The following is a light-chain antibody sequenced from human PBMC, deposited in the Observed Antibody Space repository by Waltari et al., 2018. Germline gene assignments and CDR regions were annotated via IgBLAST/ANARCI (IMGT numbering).Light chain of an antibody. CDR2: DVT. CDR1: SSDVGGYHY. V-gene: IGLV2-11*01. CDR3: CSYAGSYTHVI. Sequence: QSALTQPRPVSGSPGQSVTISSTATSSDVGGYHYVFWYQQHPGKAPKLMIYDVTKRPSGVPDRFSGSKSGNTASLTISGLQAEDEADYYCCSYAGSYTHVIFGGGTQLTDL. J-gene: IGLJ2*01.